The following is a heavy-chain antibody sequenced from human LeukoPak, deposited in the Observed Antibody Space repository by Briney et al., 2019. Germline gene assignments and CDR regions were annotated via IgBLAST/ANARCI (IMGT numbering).Heavy chain of an antibody. D-gene: IGHD2-2*01. Sequence: GGSLRLSCAASGFTFSSYTLTWVRQAPGKGLEWVSSISSSSSYIYYADSVKGRFTISRDNAKNSLYLQMNSLRAEDTAVYYCARALKRGSGQLPGFFDYWGQGTLVTVSS. CDR3: ARALKRGSGQLPGFFDY. J-gene: IGHJ4*02. CDR1: GFTFSSYT. CDR2: ISSSSSYI. V-gene: IGHV3-21*01.